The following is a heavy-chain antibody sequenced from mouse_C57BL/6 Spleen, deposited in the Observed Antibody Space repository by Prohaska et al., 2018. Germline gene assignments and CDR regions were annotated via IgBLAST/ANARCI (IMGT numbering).Heavy chain of an antibody. Sequence: QSHGKSLEWIGYIYPNNGGNGYNQKFKGKATLTVDKSSSTAYMELRSLTSEDSAVYYRARGGYYGSSYGYAMDYWGQGTSVTVSS. CDR3: ARGGYYGSSYGYAMDY. D-gene: IGHD1-1*01. J-gene: IGHJ4*01. V-gene: IGHV1-34*01. CDR2: IYPNNGGN.